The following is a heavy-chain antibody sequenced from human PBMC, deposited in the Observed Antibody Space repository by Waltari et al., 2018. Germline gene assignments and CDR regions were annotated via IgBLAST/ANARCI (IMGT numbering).Heavy chain of an antibody. J-gene: IGHJ4*02. V-gene: IGHV4-59*01. CDR2: VDYTGST. CDR1: TGSIFTYY. CDR3: ARGMYGTTSYMIDY. D-gene: IGHD2-8*01. Sequence: QVQLRESGPGLVKPSETVSLPCSVSTGSIFTYYWSWIRQPPGNGLEWIGSVDYTGSTNYNPSRRSRVTISVDTPNNQFSLKVTSVTAADTALYYCARGMYGTTSYMIDYWGQGTLLTVSS.